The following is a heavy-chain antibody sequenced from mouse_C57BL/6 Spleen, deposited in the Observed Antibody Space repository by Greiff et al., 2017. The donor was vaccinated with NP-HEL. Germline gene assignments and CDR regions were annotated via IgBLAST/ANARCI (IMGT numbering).Heavy chain of an antibody. V-gene: IGHV5-17*01. D-gene: IGHD2-4*01. CDR2: ISSGSSTI. CDR3: ARPYDSAMDY. J-gene: IGHJ4*01. Sequence: DVMLVESGGGLVKPGGSLKLSCAASGFTFSDYGMHWVRQAPEKGLEWVAYISSGSSTIYYADTVKGRFTISRDNAKNTLFLQMTSLRSEDTAMYYCARPYDSAMDYWGQGTSVTVSS. CDR1: GFTFSDYG.